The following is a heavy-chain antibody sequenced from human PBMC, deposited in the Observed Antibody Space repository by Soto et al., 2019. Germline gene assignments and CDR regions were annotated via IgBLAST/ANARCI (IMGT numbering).Heavy chain of an antibody. V-gene: IGHV1-58*01. CDR2: IVGGSGNT. CDR1: GFTFSTSA. Sequence: ASVKVSCKASGFTFSTSAVQWVRQARGQRPEWMGWIVGGSGNTNYAQNSQERVIITRDMSTSTVYMELSSLRSDNTAVYFCAARRSGLYAMDVWGQGTTVTVSS. J-gene: IGHJ6*02. CDR3: AARRSGLYAMDV. D-gene: IGHD1-26*01.